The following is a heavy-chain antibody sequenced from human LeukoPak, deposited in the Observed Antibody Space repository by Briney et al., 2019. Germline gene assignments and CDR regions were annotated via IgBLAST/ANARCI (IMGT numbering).Heavy chain of an antibody. J-gene: IGHJ6*03. CDR3: ARDYSSSSDYFYYMDV. CDR1: GFTFSSYS. CDR2: ISSSSSYI. Sequence: PGGSLRLSCAASGFTFSSYSMNWVRQAPGKGLEWVSSISSSSSYIYYADSVRGRFTISRDNAKNSLYLQMSSLRAEDTALYYCARDYSSSSDYFYYMDVWGKGTAVTVSS. D-gene: IGHD6-6*01. V-gene: IGHV3-21*01.